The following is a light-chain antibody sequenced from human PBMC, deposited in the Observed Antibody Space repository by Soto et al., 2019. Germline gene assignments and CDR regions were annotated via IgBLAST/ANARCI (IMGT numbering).Light chain of an antibody. CDR3: MQGAQFPLT. V-gene: IGKV2-24*01. CDR2: EIS. Sequence: EIVMTQTPLSSPVTLGQPASISCRSSQSLLHSNGHTYLSWLQQRPGQPPRLLLYEISNRLSGVPDRFRGSGAGTDFTLKISWGEATDVGVYFCMQGAQFPLTFGGGTKLDIX. CDR1: QSLLHSNGHTY. J-gene: IGKJ4*01.